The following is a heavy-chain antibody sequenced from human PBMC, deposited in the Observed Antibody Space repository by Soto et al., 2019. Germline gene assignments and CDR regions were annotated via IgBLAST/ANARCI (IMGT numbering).Heavy chain of an antibody. CDR1: GFSLSTSGVG. Sequence: QITLKESGPTLVKPTQTLTLTCTFSGFSLSTSGVGVGWIRQPPGKALERLALIYWDDDKRYSPSLKSRLTITKDTSKNQVVLTMTNMDPVDSATYYCAHRRTYGALGYWGQGTLVTVSS. J-gene: IGHJ4*02. CDR3: AHRRTYGALGY. D-gene: IGHD4-17*01. V-gene: IGHV2-5*02. CDR2: IYWDDDK.